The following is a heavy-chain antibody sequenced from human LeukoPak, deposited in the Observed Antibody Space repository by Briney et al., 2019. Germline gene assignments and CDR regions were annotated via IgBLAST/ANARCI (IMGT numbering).Heavy chain of an antibody. CDR1: GYTFTSYY. Sequence: ASVKVSCKASGYTFTSYYLHWVRQAPGQGLEWMGMIYPRDGSTSYAQKFQGRVTVTRDTSTSTVHMELSGLRSEDTAVYYCARDQEAFDHWGQGTLVTVSS. J-gene: IGHJ4*02. CDR2: IYPRDGST. CDR3: ARDQEAFDH. V-gene: IGHV1-46*01.